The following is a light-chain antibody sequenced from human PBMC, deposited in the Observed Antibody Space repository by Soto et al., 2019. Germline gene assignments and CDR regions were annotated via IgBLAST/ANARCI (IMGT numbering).Light chain of an antibody. CDR3: QQYNSYPCT. V-gene: IGKV1-5*03. CDR1: QSISSW. J-gene: IGKJ2*02. Sequence: DIQMTQSPSTLSASVGDRVTITCRASQSISSWLAWDQQRPGKAPKVLIYKASNLESGVPSRFSGSGSGTEFTLTISSLQPDDFATYYCQQYNSYPCTFGQGTKLEIK. CDR2: KAS.